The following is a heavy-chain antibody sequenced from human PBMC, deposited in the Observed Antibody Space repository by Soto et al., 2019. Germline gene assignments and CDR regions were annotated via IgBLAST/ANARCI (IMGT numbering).Heavy chain of an antibody. CDR1: GGSISSYY. J-gene: IGHJ6*02. Sequence: SETLSLTCTVSGGSISSYYWSWIRQPPGKGLEWIGYIYYSGSTNYNPSLKSRVTISVDASKNQFSLKLSSVTAADTAMYYCARFRLERREYYYGMDVWGQGTTVTVS. CDR3: ARFRLERREYYYGMDV. D-gene: IGHD1-1*01. V-gene: IGHV4-59*01. CDR2: IYYSGST.